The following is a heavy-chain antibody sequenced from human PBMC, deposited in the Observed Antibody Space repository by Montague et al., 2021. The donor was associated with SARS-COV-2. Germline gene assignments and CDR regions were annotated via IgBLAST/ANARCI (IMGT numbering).Heavy chain of an antibody. J-gene: IGHJ2*01. Sequence: SETLSLTCAVSGGSISNYYWSWLRQPPGRGLEWIAEVFYSGSTSYNPSLKSRATISVDTSKNQFSLRLGSVTAADTAVYYCARAQSNRPRWYFDAWGRGTLVTVSS. CDR3: ARAQSNRPRWYFDA. CDR2: VFYSGST. CDR1: GGSISNYY. V-gene: IGHV4-59*01.